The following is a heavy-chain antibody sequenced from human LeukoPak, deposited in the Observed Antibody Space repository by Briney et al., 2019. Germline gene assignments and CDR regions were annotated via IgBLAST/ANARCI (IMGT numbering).Heavy chain of an antibody. D-gene: IGHD3-10*01. CDR3: ARQDYYGSGSYSD. V-gene: IGHV4-61*05. CDR2: IYYSGST. CDR1: GGSISSSSYY. Sequence: SETLSLTCTVSGGSISSSSYYWSWIRQPPGKGLEWIGYIYYSGSTNYNPSLKSRVTISVDTSKNQFSLKLSSVTAADTAVYYCARQDYYGSGSYSDWGQGTLVTVSS. J-gene: IGHJ4*02.